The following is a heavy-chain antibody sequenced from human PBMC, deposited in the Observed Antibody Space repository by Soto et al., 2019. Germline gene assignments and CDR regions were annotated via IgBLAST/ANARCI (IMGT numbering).Heavy chain of an antibody. Sequence: QVQLVESGGGVVQPGRSLRLSCAASGFTFSSYAMHWVRQAPGKGLEWVAVISYDGSNKYYADSVKGRFTISRDNSKNTLYLQMNSLRAEDTAVYYCARELRFLEWLITAAGIDYWGQGTLVTVSS. CDR3: ARELRFLEWLITAAGIDY. V-gene: IGHV3-30-3*01. J-gene: IGHJ4*02. CDR1: GFTFSSYA. CDR2: ISYDGSNK. D-gene: IGHD3-3*01.